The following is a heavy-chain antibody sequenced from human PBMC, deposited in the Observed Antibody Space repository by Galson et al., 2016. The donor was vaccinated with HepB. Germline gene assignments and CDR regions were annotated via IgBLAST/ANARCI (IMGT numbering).Heavy chain of an antibody. V-gene: IGHV3-30*19. CDR2: IAGNGRGQ. J-gene: IGHJ4*02. CDR1: GFDFSTSW. CDR3: AKEVFCSRTGCPAGY. Sequence: SLRLSCAASGFDFSTSWMNWVRQAPGKGLEWVAVIAGNGRGQYYADSVRCRFTISRDNSKNTVDLQMSSLRPDDTAVYYCAKEVFCSRTGCPAGYWGQGSLVTVSS. D-gene: IGHD2-2*01.